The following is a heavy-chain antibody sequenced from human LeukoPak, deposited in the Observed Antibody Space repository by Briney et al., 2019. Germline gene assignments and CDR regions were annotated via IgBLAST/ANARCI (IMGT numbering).Heavy chain of an antibody. CDR1: RYTFTSYD. J-gene: IGHJ4*02. CDR2: MNPNSGNT. Sequence: GASVKVSCKASRYTFTSYDINWVRQATGQGLEWMGWMNPNSGNTGYAQKFQGRVTITTDESTSTAYMELSSLRSEDTAVYYCARGSTVTPIYFDHWGQGTLVTVSS. CDR3: ARGSTVTPIYFDH. V-gene: IGHV1-8*01. D-gene: IGHD4-11*01.